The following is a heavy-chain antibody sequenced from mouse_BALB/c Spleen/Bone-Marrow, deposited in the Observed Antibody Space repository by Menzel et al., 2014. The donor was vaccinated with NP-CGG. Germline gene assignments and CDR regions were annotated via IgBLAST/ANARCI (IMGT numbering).Heavy chain of an antibody. D-gene: IGHD2-14*01. CDR3: RAYYRYDGCAMDY. V-gene: IGHV1-15*01. J-gene: IGHJ4*01. Sequence: QVQLKESGAELVRPGASVTLSCKASGYTFTDYEMHWVKQTPVHGLEWIGAIDPETGGTAYNQKFKGKATLTADKSSSTAYMELRSLTSEDSAVYYCRAYYRYDGCAMDYWGQGTSVTVSS. CDR1: GYTFTDYE. CDR2: IDPETGGT.